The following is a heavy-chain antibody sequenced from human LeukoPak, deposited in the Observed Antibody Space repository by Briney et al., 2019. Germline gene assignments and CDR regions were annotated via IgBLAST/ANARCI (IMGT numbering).Heavy chain of an antibody. Sequence: SETLSLTCTVSGGSVSSGGYYWSWIRQHPGKGLEWIGYIFYSGSTYYNPSLESRVTISVDTSKNQFSLKLSPVTAADTAVYYCARVPNSSWYYFDYWGQGTLATVSS. CDR3: ARVPNSSWYYFDY. D-gene: IGHD6-13*01. J-gene: IGHJ4*02. V-gene: IGHV4-31*03. CDR1: GGSVSSGGYY. CDR2: IFYSGST.